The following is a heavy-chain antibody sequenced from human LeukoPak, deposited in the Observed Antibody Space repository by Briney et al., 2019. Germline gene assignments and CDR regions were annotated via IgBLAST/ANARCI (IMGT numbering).Heavy chain of an antibody. CDR2: ISTSSGYT. CDR3: ASGYSNGDY. CDR1: GFTFSDYY. J-gene: IGHJ4*02. V-gene: IGHV3-11*06. D-gene: IGHD5-18*01. Sequence: GGSLRLSCAVSGFTFSDYYMTWIRQAPGKGLECVSDISTSSGYTNYADSVKGRFTISRDNAKNSLYLQMNSLRAEDTAMYYCASGYSNGDYWGQGTLVTVSS.